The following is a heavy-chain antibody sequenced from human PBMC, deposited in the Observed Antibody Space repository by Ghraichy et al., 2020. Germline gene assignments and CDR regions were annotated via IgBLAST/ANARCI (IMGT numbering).Heavy chain of an antibody. CDR3: ARDLLVGALYGMDV. CDR1: GFTFSSYG. V-gene: IGHV3-33*01. J-gene: IGHJ6*02. CDR2: IWYDGSNK. Sequence: GESLNISCAASGFTFSSYGMHWVRQAPGKGLEWVAVIWYDGSNKYYADSVKGRFTISRDNSKNTLYLQMNSLRAEDTAVYYCARDLLVGALYGMDVWGQGTTVTVSS. D-gene: IGHD1-26*01.